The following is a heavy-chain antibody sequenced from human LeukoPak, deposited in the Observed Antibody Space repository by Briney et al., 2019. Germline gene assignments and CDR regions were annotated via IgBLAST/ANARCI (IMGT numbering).Heavy chain of an antibody. Sequence: SETLSLTCTVSGGSISSYYWSWIRQPPGKGLEWIGYIYYSGSTNYNPSLKSRVTISVDTSKNQFSLKLSSVTAADTAVYYCARVRSSLVAALDYWGQGTLVTVSS. CDR1: GGSISSYY. J-gene: IGHJ4*02. D-gene: IGHD6-6*01. CDR2: IYYSGST. V-gene: IGHV4-59*08. CDR3: ARVRSSLVAALDY.